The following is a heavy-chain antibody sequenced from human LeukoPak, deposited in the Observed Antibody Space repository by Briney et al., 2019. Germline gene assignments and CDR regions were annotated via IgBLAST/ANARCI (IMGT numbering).Heavy chain of an antibody. V-gene: IGHV6-1*01. CDR2: XYYRSKWYN. D-gene: IGHD3-10*01. CDR1: GDSVSSXSAA. Sequence: SQTLSLTCAISGDSVSSXSAAWNWIRQSPSRGXXXXXXXYYRSKWYNDYAVSVKSRITINPDTSKNQFSLQLNSVTPEDTAVYYCARGSGSYYETNWFDPWGQGTLVTVSS. J-gene: IGHJ5*02. CDR3: ARGSGSYYETNWFDP.